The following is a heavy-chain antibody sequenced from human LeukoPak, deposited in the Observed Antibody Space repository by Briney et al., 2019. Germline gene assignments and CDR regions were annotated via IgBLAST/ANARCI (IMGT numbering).Heavy chain of an antibody. V-gene: IGHV4-34*01. CDR2: INHSGST. J-gene: IGHJ4*02. Sequence: WDSLSLXCSVYGRSFSVYSWSWFRHPPGKGLEWIGEINHSGSTNYNSPIKSRVNISVDTSKNQFSLKLSSVTAADTAVYYCARAAGKDSSGYYLLKKTHLDYWGQGTLVTVSS. CDR3: ARAAGKDSSGYYLLKKTHLDY. D-gene: IGHD3-22*01. CDR1: GRSFSVYS.